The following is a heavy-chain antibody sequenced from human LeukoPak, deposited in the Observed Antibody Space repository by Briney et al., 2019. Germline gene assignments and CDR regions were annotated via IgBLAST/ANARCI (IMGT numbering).Heavy chain of an antibody. V-gene: IGHV1-2*02. J-gene: IGHJ4*02. CDR1: GHTFTGYY. D-gene: IGHD5-18*01. CDR2: INPNSGVT. CDR3: GSSYTNTAMIFRLDY. Sequence: GASVKVSCKASGHTFTGYYMHWVRQAPGQGLEWMGWINPNSGVTNYAQKFQGRVTMTRDTSITTAYMELTRLRSDDTAVYYCGSSYTNTAMIFRLDYWGQGTLVTVSS.